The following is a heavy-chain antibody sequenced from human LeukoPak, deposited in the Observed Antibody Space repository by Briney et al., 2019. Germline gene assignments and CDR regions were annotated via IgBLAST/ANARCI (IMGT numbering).Heavy chain of an antibody. Sequence: GGSLRLSCAASGFTVSSNYMSWVRQAPGKGLEWVSSISDSGGITHYAESVRGRFSLSRDNFEKTLYLEMNRLSAEDTAVYYCAKGKINHDGAFDIWGQGTRVIVAS. V-gene: IGHV3-23*01. CDR2: ISDSGGIT. J-gene: IGHJ3*02. CDR1: GFTVSSNY. D-gene: IGHD1-14*01. CDR3: AKGKINHDGAFDI.